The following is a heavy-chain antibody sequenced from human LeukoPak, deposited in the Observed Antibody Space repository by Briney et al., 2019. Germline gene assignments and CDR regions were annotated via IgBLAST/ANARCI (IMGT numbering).Heavy chain of an antibody. D-gene: IGHD6-19*01. CDR2: IYYSGST. V-gene: IGHV4-59*01. CDR3: ARGRSSGY. J-gene: IGHJ4*02. Sequence: SETLSLTCTVSGRSISSYYWSWIRQPPGKGLEWIGYIYYSGSTNYNPSLKSRVTISVDTSKNQFSLKLSSVTAADTAVYYCARGRSSGYWGQGSLVTVSS. CDR1: GRSISSYY.